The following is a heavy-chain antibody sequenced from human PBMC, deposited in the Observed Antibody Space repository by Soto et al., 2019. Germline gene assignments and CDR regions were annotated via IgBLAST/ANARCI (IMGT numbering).Heavy chain of an antibody. D-gene: IGHD7-27*01. CDR2: MNPNNGNT. J-gene: IGHJ4*02. V-gene: IGHV1-8*01. CDR1: AYTFTSYD. CDR3: ARGPRNWGVDY. Sequence: QVQLVQSGAEVKKPGASVKVSCKAAAYTFTSYDINWVRQATGQDFEWMGWMNPNNGNTAYAQKFQGRVTRTRDTPKSTALMGLSSLTSEDTAVYYCARGPRNWGVDYWGQGTLVTVSS.